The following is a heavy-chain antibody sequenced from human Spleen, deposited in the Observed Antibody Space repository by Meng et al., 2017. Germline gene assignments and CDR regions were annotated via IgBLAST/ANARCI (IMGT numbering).Heavy chain of an antibody. Sequence: GESLKISCAASGFTFSNYEMNWVRQAPGKGLEWISYISRGSSVKFYADSVKGRFTISRDNAKNSLYLQMNSLRDEDTAVYYCARAGIGDGYKFDYWGQGTLVTVSS. J-gene: IGHJ4*02. CDR1: GFTFSNYE. D-gene: IGHD5-24*01. CDR3: ARAGIGDGYKFDY. V-gene: IGHV3-48*03. CDR2: ISRGSSVK.